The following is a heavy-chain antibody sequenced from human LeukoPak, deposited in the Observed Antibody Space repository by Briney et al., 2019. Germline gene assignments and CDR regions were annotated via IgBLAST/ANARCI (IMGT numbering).Heavy chain of an antibody. J-gene: IGHJ4*02. Sequence: GGSLRLSCTASGFTFSNFWMGWVRQAPGKGLEWVANIKQDETEKFYLGSVKGRFTVSRDNAKNTPYLQMNSLRAEDTAVYYCARDSSSVPEYWGQGTPVTVSS. D-gene: IGHD2-2*01. CDR1: GFTFSNFW. CDR3: ARDSSSVPEY. CDR2: IKQDETEK. V-gene: IGHV3-7*01.